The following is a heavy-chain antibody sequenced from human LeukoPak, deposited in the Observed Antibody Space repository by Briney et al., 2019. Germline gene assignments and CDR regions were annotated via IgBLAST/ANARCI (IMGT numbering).Heavy chain of an antibody. CDR1: GDSISSGGYY. Sequence: PSQTLSLTCTVSGDSISSGGYYWSWIRQHPGKGLEWLGYIYYSGSTYYNPSLKSRVTISIDASKNQFSLKLSSVTAADTAVYYCARDNYYDSRGYYRPFDYWGQGTLVTVSS. CDR3: ARDNYYDSRGYYRPFDY. J-gene: IGHJ4*02. D-gene: IGHD3-22*01. CDR2: IYYSGST. V-gene: IGHV4-31*03.